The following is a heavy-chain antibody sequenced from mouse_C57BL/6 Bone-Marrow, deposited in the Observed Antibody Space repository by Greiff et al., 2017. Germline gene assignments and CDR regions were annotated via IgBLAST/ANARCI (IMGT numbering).Heavy chain of an antibody. D-gene: IGHD4-1*02. CDR2: IHPNSGST. CDR3: ASSTGTPYWYFDV. J-gene: IGHJ1*03. V-gene: IGHV1-64*01. Sequence: QVQLQQPGAELVKPGASVKLSCKASGYPFTSYWMHWVKQRPGQGLEWIGMIHPNSGSTNYNEKFKSKATLTVDKSSSTAYMQLSSLTSEDSAVYYCASSTGTPYWYFDVWGTGSTVTVSS. CDR1: GYPFTSYW.